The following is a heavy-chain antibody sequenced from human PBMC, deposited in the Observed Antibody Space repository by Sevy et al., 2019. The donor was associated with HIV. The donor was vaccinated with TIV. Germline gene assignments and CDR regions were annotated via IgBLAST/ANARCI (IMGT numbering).Heavy chain of an antibody. CDR3: ARPRIQPNSRAFDI. Sequence: ASVKVSCKASGYTFTGYYMHWVRQAPGQWLEWMGWINPNSGGTNYAQKFQGRVTMTRDTSISTAYMELSRLRSDDTAVYYCARPRIQPNSRAFDIWGQGTMVTVSS. CDR1: GYTFTGYY. D-gene: IGHD5-18*01. V-gene: IGHV1-2*02. CDR2: INPNSGGT. J-gene: IGHJ3*02.